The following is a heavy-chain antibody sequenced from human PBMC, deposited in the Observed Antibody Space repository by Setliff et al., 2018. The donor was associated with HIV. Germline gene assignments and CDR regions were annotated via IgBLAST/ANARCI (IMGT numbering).Heavy chain of an antibody. CDR2: VYYNGAT. CDR3: AGALAARLGI. V-gene: IGHV4-39*01. J-gene: IGHJ4*02. D-gene: IGHD6-6*01. Sequence: KPSETLSLTCTVSGGSIASSTHYWAWIRQPPGKGLEWIGSVYYNGATDHNPSLKSRVTISVDTSNQQFSLKLSSVTAADTAVYYCAGALAARLGIWGQGTLVTVS. CDR1: GGSIASSTHY.